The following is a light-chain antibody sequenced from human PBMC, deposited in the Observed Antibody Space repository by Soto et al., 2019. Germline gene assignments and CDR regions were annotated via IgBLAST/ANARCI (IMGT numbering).Light chain of an antibody. V-gene: IGKV3-20*01. J-gene: IGKJ2*01. CDR2: GAS. CDR3: QQYGSSTGYT. CDR1: QSVSSTY. Sequence: EIVLTQSPGTLSLSPGERATLSCRASQSVSSTYLAWYQQKPGQAPRLLISGASSRATGIPDRFSGSGSGTDFTLTISRLEPEDFAVYYCQQYGSSTGYTFVQGTKLEIK.